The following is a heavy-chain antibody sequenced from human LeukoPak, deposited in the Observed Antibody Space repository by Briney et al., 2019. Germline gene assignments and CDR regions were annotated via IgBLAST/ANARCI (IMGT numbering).Heavy chain of an antibody. V-gene: IGHV3-23*01. J-gene: IGHJ4*02. Sequence: GGSLRLSCAASGFTFRIYAMSWVRQAPGRGPEWVSSISGNGAGTFYTDSVKGRFTISRDNSKNTLFLHMNSLRGEDTAIYYCAKDRPNFYESSGHYYRQDGDYWGQGTLVTVSS. CDR1: GFTFRIYA. CDR2: ISGNGAGT. D-gene: IGHD3-22*01. CDR3: AKDRPNFYESSGHYYRQDGDY.